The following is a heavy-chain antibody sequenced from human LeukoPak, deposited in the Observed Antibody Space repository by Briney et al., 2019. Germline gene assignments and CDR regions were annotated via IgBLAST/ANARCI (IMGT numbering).Heavy chain of an antibody. J-gene: IGHJ5*02. D-gene: IGHD3-10*01. Sequence: ASVKVSCKASGYTFTSYGISWVRQAPGQGLEWMGWISAYNGNTNYAQKLQGRVTMTTDTSTSTAYVELRSLRSDDTAVYYCARSSSVLLWFGELFADWFDPWGQGTLVTVSS. CDR3: ARSSSVLLWFGELFADWFDP. CDR1: GYTFTSYG. V-gene: IGHV1-18*04. CDR2: ISAYNGNT.